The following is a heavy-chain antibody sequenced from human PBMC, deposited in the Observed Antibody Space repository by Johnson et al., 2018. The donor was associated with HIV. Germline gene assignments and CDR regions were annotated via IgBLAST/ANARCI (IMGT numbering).Heavy chain of an antibody. CDR2: INNDGRST. CDR3: TKAFPYCTGGSCYPHRSPHDAFDI. D-gene: IGHD2-15*01. Sequence: VQLVESGGGLVQPGGSLRLSCAASGFTFSSYWMHWVRQVPGKGLVWVSRINNDGRSTSYADSVKGRFTISRDSSKNTLYLQMNSLRAEDTAVYYCTKAFPYCTGGSCYPHRSPHDAFDIWGQGTVVTVSS. CDR1: GFTFSSYW. J-gene: IGHJ3*02. V-gene: IGHV3-74*02.